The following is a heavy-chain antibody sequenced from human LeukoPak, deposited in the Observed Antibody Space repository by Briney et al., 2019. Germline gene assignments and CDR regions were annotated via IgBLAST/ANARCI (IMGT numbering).Heavy chain of an antibody. CDR1: GFTFSSYA. CDR3: AKGVPAPGIAASGEIDY. CDR2: ISGSGGST. V-gene: IGHV3-23*01. Sequence: GGSLRLSCAASGFTFSSYAMSWVRQAPGKGLEWVSAISGSGGSTYYADSVKGRFTISRDNSKNTLYLQMNSLRAEDTAVYYCAKGVPAPGIAASGEIDYWGQGTLVTVSS. D-gene: IGHD6-13*01. J-gene: IGHJ4*02.